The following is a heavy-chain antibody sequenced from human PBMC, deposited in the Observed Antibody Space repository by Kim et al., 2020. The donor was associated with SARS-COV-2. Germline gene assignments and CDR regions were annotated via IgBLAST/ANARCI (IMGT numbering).Heavy chain of an antibody. J-gene: IGHJ6*02. CDR3: ARGRAGVVPSHIMGLGPYYDYYVLDV. D-gene: IGHD3-3*01. CDR2: IDHSGAT. Sequence: SETLSLTCAVYVGSFSDYHWTWIRQSPGKGLEWIGEIDHSGATNYTPSLKSRVAISVDTSKNQFSLKLKSVTAADTAVYFCARGRAGVVPSHIMGLGPYYDYYVLDVWGQGTAVSVSS. V-gene: IGHV4-34*01. CDR1: VGSFSDYH.